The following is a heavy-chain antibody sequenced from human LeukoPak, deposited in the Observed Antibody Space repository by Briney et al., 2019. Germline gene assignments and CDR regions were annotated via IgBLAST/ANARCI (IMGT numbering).Heavy chain of an antibody. CDR1: GGSISSYY. V-gene: IGHV4-59*01. Sequence: SETLSLTCTVSGGSISSYYWSWIRQPPGKGLEWIGYIYYSGSTNYNPSLKSRVTISVDTSKNQFSLKLSSVTAADTAVYYCARNLHGTADPWGQGTLVTVSS. CDR2: IYYSGST. CDR3: ARNLHGTADP. D-gene: IGHD1-7*01. J-gene: IGHJ5*02.